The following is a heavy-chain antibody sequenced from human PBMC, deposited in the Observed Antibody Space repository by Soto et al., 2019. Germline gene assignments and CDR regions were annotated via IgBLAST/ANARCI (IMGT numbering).Heavy chain of an antibody. J-gene: IGHJ6*02. V-gene: IGHV5-10-1*01. CDR2: IDPSDSYT. CDR1: GYSFTSYW. D-gene: IGHD1-1*01. Sequence: GESLKISCKGSGYSFTSYWIGWVRQMPGKGLEWMGRIDPSDSYTNYSPSFQGHVTISADKSISTAYLQWSSLKASDTAMYYCARRPLGSTGTAYYYYGMDVWGQGTTVTVSS. CDR3: ARRPLGSTGTAYYYYGMDV.